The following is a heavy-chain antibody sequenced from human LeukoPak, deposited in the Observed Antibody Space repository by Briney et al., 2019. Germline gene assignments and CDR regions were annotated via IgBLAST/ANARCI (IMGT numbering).Heavy chain of an antibody. Sequence: SETLSLTCTVSGGSTSSYYLRWMRQLPGKGLEGIGYFYHSGGTNYNPSLQGRVTMSIDTSKNQFSLKLTSVTAADTAVYYCARSLSSSRFSLWKYWGQGTLVTVSS. CDR2: FYHSGGT. CDR1: GGSTSSYY. CDR3: ARSLSSSRFSLWKY. D-gene: IGHD6-13*01. V-gene: IGHV4-59*01. J-gene: IGHJ4*02.